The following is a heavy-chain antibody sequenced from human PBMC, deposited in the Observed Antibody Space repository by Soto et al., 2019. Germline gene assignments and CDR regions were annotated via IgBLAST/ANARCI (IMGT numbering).Heavy chain of an antibody. CDR1: GGSISSSNW. Sequence: QVQLQESGPGLVKPSGTLSLTCAVSGGSISSSNWWSWVRQPPGKGLEWIGEIYHSGSTNYNPSLKSRVTISVDKSKNQCSLKLSSVTAADTAAYYCARGHVLLWFGETYYFDYWGQGTLVTVSS. CDR3: ARGHVLLWFGETYYFDY. CDR2: IYHSGST. J-gene: IGHJ4*02. V-gene: IGHV4-4*02. D-gene: IGHD3-10*01.